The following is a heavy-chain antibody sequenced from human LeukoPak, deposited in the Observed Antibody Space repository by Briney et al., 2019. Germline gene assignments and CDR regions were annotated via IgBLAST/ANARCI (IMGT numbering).Heavy chain of an antibody. V-gene: IGHV4-34*01. CDR2: INHSGST. CDR3: ARRVVTANDY. CDR1: GGSFSGYY. D-gene: IGHD2-21*02. Sequence: KPSETLSLTCAVYGGSFSGYYWSWIRQPPGKGLEWIGEINHSGSTNYNPSLKSRVTISVDTSKNQFSLKLSSVTAADTAVYYCARRVVTANDYWGQGTLVTVSP. J-gene: IGHJ4*02.